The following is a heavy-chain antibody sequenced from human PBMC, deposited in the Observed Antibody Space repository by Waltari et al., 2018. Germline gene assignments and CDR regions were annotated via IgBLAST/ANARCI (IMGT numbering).Heavy chain of an antibody. CDR3: ARGADGYGNFDY. V-gene: IGHV3-74*01. Sequence: EVQLVESGGGLVQPGGSLKLSCAASGFTLRGSWLHWVRQAPGKGLVWGSRINSGGSSTYYADSVKGRFTISRDNAKNTLYLQMNSLRAEDTAVYYCARGADGYGNFDYWGQGTLVTVSS. D-gene: IGHD5-12*01. J-gene: IGHJ4*02. CDR1: GFTLRGSW. CDR2: INSGGSST.